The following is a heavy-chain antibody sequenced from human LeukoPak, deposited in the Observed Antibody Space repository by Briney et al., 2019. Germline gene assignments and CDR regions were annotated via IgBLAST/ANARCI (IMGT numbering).Heavy chain of an antibody. D-gene: IGHD3-10*01. CDR2: INPSSGGT. CDR1: GYTFTGYF. Sequence: GASVKVSCKASGYTFTGYFMHWVRQAPGQGLEWMGWINPSSGGTNYAQKFQGRVTMTRDTSISTAYMELSRLRSDDTAVYYCARAFYYGSGSHSIDYWGQGTLVTVSS. V-gene: IGHV1-2*02. J-gene: IGHJ4*02. CDR3: ARAFYYGSGSHSIDY.